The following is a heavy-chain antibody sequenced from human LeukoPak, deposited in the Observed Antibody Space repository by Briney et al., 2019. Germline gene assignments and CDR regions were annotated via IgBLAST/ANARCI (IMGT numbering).Heavy chain of an antibody. CDR2: ISSSSSTI. CDR3: ARIGSSDFDY. D-gene: IGHD2-2*01. V-gene: IGHV3-48*01. Sequence: GGSLRLSCAASGFTFSSYNMNWVRQAPGKGLEWVSYISSSSSTIYYADSVKGRFTISRDNAKNSLYLQMNSLRAEDTAVYYCARIGSSDFDYWGQGTLVTVSS. CDR1: GFTFSSYN. J-gene: IGHJ4*02.